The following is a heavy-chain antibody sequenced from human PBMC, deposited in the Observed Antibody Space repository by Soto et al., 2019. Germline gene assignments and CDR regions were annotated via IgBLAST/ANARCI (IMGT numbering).Heavy chain of an antibody. Sequence: PGGSLRLSCAASGFTFSSYDMHWVRQATGKGLEWVSAIGTAGDTYYPGSVKGRFTISRENAKNSLYLQMNSLRAGDTAVYYCARAYGSGSYYKCYYYGMDVWGQGTTVTVSS. CDR1: GFTFSSYD. J-gene: IGHJ6*02. D-gene: IGHD3-10*01. V-gene: IGHV3-13*01. CDR3: ARAYGSGSYYKCYYYGMDV. CDR2: IGTAGDT.